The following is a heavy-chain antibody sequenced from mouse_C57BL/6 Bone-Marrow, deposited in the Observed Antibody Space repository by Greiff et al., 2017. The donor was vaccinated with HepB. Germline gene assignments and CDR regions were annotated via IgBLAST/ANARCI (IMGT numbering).Heavy chain of an antibody. CDR2: INPGSGGT. J-gene: IGHJ3*01. CDR1: GYAFTNYL. D-gene: IGHD4-1*01. Sequence: VQLHQSGAELVRPGTSVKVSCKASGYAFTNYLIEWVKQRPGQGLEWIGVINPGSGGTNYNEKFKGKATLTADKSSSTAYMQLSSLTSEDSAVYFCARSLWDWFAYWGQGTLVTVSA. V-gene: IGHV1-54*01. CDR3: ARSLWDWFAY.